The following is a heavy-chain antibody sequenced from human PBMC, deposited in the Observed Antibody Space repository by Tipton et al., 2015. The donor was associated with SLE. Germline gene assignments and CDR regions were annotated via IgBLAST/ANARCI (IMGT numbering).Heavy chain of an antibody. J-gene: IGHJ4*02. V-gene: IGHV3-30*02. CDR1: GFTFSSYG. D-gene: IGHD7-27*01. CDR3: ARDARDTGLGIGDY. CDR2: IRYDGSNK. Sequence: GSLRLSCAASGFTFSSYGMHWVRQAPGKGLEWVAFIRYDGSNKYYADSVKGRFTISRDNSKNTLYLQMNSLRAEDTAVYYCARDARDTGLGIGDYWGQGTLVTVSS.